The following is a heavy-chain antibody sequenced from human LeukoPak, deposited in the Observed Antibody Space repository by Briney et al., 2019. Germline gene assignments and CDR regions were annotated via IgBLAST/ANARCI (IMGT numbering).Heavy chain of an antibody. CDR3: AKDRRVGGDYVDY. D-gene: IGHD2-2*01. CDR2: ISSSSSTI. V-gene: IGHV3-48*01. CDR1: GFTFSSYS. Sequence: GGSLRLSCAASGFTFSSYSINWVRQAPGKGLEWVSYISSSSSTIYYADSVKGRFTISRDNSKNTLYLQMNSLRAEDTAVYYCAKDRRVGGDYVDYWGQGTLVTVSS. J-gene: IGHJ4*02.